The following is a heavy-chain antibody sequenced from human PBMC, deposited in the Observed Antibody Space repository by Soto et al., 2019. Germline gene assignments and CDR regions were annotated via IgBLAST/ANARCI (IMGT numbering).Heavy chain of an antibody. CDR3: ASAKSAYSYGAHDF. J-gene: IGHJ4*02. CDR1: GFTFSTYG. V-gene: IGHV3-48*02. CDR2: ISGTSRTI. Sequence: EVQLVESGGGLVQPGGSLRVSCAASGFTFSTYGMNWVRQAPGKGLEWVSYISGTSRTIYYAGSVRGRFTIFRANSKNSLALQMNRLRDDDTAVYYFASAKSAYSYGAHDFWGQGTLVTVSS. D-gene: IGHD5-18*01.